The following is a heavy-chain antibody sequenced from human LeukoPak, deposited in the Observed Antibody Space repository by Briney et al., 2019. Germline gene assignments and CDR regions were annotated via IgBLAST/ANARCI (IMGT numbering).Heavy chain of an antibody. J-gene: IGHJ4*02. CDR2: IQSDGRKT. CDR1: GFTVSRLG. V-gene: IGHV3-30*02. CDR3: ANDFWSAPQDY. Sequence: GGSLRLSCAASGFTVSRLGMHWVRQAPGKGLEWVAFIQSDGRKTWYADSVKGRFSISGDVSKNTMYLQMNNLRAEDTAVYYCANDFWSAPQDYWGQGTLVAVS. D-gene: IGHD3-3*01.